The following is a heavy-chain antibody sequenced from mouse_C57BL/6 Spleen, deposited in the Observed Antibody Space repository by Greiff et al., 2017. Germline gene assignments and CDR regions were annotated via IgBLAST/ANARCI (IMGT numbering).Heavy chain of an antibody. CDR3: ARGRLPDCYFDV. CDR1: GYTFTTYP. Sequence: VQGVESGAELVKPGASVKMSCKASGYTFTTYPIEWMKQNHGKSLEWIGNFHPYNDDTKYNEKFKGKATLTVEKSSSTVYLELSRLTSDDSAVYYCARGRLPDCYFDVWGTGTTVTVSS. D-gene: IGHD2-12*01. J-gene: IGHJ1*03. V-gene: IGHV1-47*01. CDR2: FHPYNDDT.